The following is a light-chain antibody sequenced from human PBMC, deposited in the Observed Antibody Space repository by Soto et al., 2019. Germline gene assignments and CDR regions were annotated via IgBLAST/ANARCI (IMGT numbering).Light chain of an antibody. Sequence: DVVMTQSPLSLPVTLGQPASISCRSSQSLVYSDGNTYLNWFQQRPGHSPRRLIYMVSNRDSWVPDRFSGSGSGTDFTLKISRVEAEDVWVYYCLQGPHWPRTFGQGTKVEIK. CDR1: QSLVYSDGNTY. CDR3: LQGPHWPRT. CDR2: MVS. J-gene: IGKJ1*01. V-gene: IGKV2-30*01.